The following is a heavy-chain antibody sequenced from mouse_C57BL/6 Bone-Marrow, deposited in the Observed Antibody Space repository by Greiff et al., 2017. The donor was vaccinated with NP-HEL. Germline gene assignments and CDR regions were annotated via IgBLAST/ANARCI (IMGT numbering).Heavy chain of an antibody. CDR3: ARWEWFRYWYFDV. D-gene: IGHD2-2*01. V-gene: IGHV1-82*01. Sequence: QVQLQQSGPELVKPGASVKISCKASGYAFSSSWMNWVKQRPGKGLEWIGRIYPGDGDTNYNGKFKGKATLTADKSSSTAYMQLSSLTSEDSAVYFCARWEWFRYWYFDVWGTGTTVTVSS. J-gene: IGHJ1*03. CDR2: IYPGDGDT. CDR1: GYAFSSSW.